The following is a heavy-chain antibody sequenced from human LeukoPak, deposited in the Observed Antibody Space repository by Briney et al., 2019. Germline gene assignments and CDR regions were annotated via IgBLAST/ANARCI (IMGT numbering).Heavy chain of an antibody. J-gene: IGHJ4*02. CDR2: IYTSGST. Sequence: SETLSLTCTVSGGSISSSSYYWGWIRQPPGKGLEWIGRIYTSGSTNYNPSLKSRVTISIDASKNQFSLRLSSVAAADPAVYYCTRGGELMNFWGQGTLVTVSS. CDR3: TRGGELMNF. D-gene: IGHD1-26*01. CDR1: GGSISSSSYY. V-gene: IGHV4-39*07.